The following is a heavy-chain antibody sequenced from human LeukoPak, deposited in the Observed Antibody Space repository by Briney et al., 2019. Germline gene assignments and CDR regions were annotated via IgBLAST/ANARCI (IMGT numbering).Heavy chain of an antibody. V-gene: IGHV4-4*08. CDR3: AREGITMVRGVTNFNWFDP. J-gene: IGHJ5*02. CDR2: IYNTGRT. D-gene: IGHD3-10*01. CDR1: DGSISNYF. Sequence: PSETLSLTCTVSDGSISNYFWNWIRQSPGKGLEWIGYIYNTGRTNYNPSLKSRATISVDTSKNQFSLRLTSVTAADTALYFCAREGITMVRGVTNFNWFDPWGQGTLVTVSS.